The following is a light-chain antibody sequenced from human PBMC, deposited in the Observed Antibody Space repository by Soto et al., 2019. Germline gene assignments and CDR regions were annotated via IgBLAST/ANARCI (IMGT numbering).Light chain of an antibody. Sequence: EIVLTQSPATLSLSPGERASLSCRASQSVSSNLAWYQQKPGQVPRLLIYDASNRATGIPDRFSGGGSGAEYTLTISSLQSEDFAVYYCQQYDKWPRTFGQGTKVDI. J-gene: IGKJ1*01. CDR1: QSVSSN. V-gene: IGKV3-15*01. CDR2: DAS. CDR3: QQYDKWPRT.